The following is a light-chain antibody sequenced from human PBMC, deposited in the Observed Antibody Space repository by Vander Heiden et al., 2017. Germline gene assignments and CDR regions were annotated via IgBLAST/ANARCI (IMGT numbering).Light chain of an antibody. CDR1: QSVSSSY. CDR2: AAS. J-gene: IGKJ2*01. V-gene: IGKV3-20*01. Sequence: IVLPQSPVTLSLSPGERATLSCRASQSVSSSYLAWYQQKPGQAPRPLIYAASSRATGIPDRFSGSGSGTDFTLTISRLEPEDFAVYYCQQGYTFGQGTKLEIK. CDR3: QQGYT.